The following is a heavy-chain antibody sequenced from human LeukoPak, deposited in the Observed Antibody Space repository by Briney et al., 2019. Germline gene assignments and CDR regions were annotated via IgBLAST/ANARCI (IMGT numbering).Heavy chain of an antibody. J-gene: IGHJ3*02. D-gene: IGHD1-26*01. CDR1: GGSISSGGYS. V-gene: IGHV4-61*09. CDR2: IYSTGNT. CDR3: ARFVVLFSGTYGAFDI. Sequence: SETLSLTCAVSGGSISSGGYSWSWIRLPAGKGLEWIGHIYSTGNTNYNPSLKSRVTMSKERSKNQVSLKLNSVTAADTAVYYCARFVVLFSGTYGAFDIWGQGTMVTVSS.